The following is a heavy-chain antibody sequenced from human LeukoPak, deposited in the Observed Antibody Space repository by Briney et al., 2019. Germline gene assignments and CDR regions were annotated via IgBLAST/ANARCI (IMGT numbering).Heavy chain of an antibody. V-gene: IGHV3-23*01. Sequence: GGSLRLSCAASGFTFSSYAMSWVRQAPGKGLEWVSAISGSGGSTYYADSVKGRFTISRDNSKNTLYLQMNSLRAEDTAVYYCAKVDGYSYGWYYYYGMDVWGQGTTVTVSS. CDR1: GFTFSSYA. CDR2: ISGSGGST. CDR3: AKVDGYSYGWYYYYGMDV. D-gene: IGHD5-18*01. J-gene: IGHJ6*02.